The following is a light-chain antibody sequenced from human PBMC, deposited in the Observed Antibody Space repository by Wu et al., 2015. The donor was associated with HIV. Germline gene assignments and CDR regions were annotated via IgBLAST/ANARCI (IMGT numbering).Light chain of an antibody. CDR2: RAS. J-gene: IGKJ4*01. Sequence: ASQLTQSPSSLSASIGDRVTITCRASQGLSSALAWYQQKPGRAPKLLIYRASSLGSGVPSRFSGSVSETDFTLTISNLQPEDFATYYCQQFNRFLIFGGRDQGGDQ. CDR3: QQFNRFLI. CDR1: QGLSSA. V-gene: IGKV1-13*02.